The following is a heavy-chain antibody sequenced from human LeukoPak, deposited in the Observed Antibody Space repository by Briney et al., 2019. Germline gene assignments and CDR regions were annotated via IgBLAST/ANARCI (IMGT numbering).Heavy chain of an antibody. J-gene: IGHJ4*02. Sequence: PGGSLRLSCAASGFTFSSYGMSWVRQAPGKGLEWVSAISGSGGSTYYADSVKGRFTISRDNSKNTLYLQMNSLRAEDTAVYYCAKDYRGSPSGSYGDYWGQGALVTVSS. CDR3: AKDYRGSPSGSYGDY. V-gene: IGHV3-23*01. D-gene: IGHD1-26*01. CDR2: ISGSGGST. CDR1: GFTFSSYG.